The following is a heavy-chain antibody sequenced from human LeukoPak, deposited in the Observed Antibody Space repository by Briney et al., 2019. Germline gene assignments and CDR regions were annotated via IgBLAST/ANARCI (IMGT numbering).Heavy chain of an antibody. CDR2: ISYDGSNK. V-gene: IGHV3-30*04. J-gene: IGHJ4*02. D-gene: IGHD2-21*02. Sequence: GGSLRLSCAASGFTFSAYAMHWVRQAPGKGLEWVAVISYDGSNKYYADSVKGRFTISRDNSKNTLYLQMNSLRAEDTAVYYCAKDTCGGDCYSLDYWGQGTLVTVSS. CDR1: GFTFSAYA. CDR3: AKDTCGGDCYSLDY.